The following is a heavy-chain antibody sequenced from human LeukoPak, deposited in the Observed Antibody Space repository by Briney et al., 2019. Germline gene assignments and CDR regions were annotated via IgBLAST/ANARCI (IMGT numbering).Heavy chain of an antibody. J-gene: IGHJ1*01. CDR2: INPNSGGT. CDR3: AREVGPTIRAAAGTKIHAEYFQH. V-gene: IGHV1-2*06. CDR1: GYTFSGYY. Sequence: ASVKVSCKASGYTFSGYYVHWVRQAPGQGLEWMGRINPNSGGTNYAQKFQGRVTMTRDTSISTAYMELSRLRSDDTAVYYCAREVGPTIRAAAGTKIHAEYFQHWGQGTLVTVSS. D-gene: IGHD6-13*01.